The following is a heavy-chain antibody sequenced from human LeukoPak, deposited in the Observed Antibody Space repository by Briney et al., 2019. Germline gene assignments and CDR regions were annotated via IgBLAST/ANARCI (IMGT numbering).Heavy chain of an antibody. J-gene: IGHJ4*02. V-gene: IGHV4-39*01. CDR3: VKSGGYGLIDY. D-gene: IGHD1-26*01. CDR1: GASISGSGFY. Sequence: PSETLSLTRAVSGASISGSGFYLGWIRQPPGKGLEWIGNVYYTGGTYYNASLQSRVTISIDMSKNQFSLRLKSVTAADTAMYYCVKSGGYGLIDYWGQGTLVTVS. CDR2: VYYTGGT.